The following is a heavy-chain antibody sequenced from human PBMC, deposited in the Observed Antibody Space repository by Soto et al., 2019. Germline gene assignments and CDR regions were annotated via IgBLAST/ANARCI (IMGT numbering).Heavy chain of an antibody. D-gene: IGHD3-3*01. V-gene: IGHV4-34*01. CDR2: INHSGST. CDR3: ARGSDFWSGYYDY. J-gene: IGHJ4*02. CDR1: GGSFSGYY. Sequence: GSLRLSCAVYGGSFSGYYWSWIRQPPGKGLEWIGEINHSGSTNYNQSLKSRVTISVDTSKNQFSLKLSSVTAADTVVYYCARGSDFWSGYYDYWGQGTLVTVSS.